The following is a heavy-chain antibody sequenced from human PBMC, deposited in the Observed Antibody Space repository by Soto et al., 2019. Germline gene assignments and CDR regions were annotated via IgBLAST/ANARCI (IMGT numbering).Heavy chain of an antibody. D-gene: IGHD3-22*01. CDR2: IYSNGGST. CDR1: GFTFSNYA. V-gene: IGHV3-64D*06. CDR3: VKDRYYYDSSAYRSAY. J-gene: IGHJ4*02. Sequence: GGSLRLSXSASGFTFSNYAMHWVRQAPGKGLEYVSAIYSNGGSTFYADSVRGRFTISRDNSKNTLYLQMSSLRAEDTAVYYCVKDRYYYDSSAYRSAYWGQGTLVTVSS.